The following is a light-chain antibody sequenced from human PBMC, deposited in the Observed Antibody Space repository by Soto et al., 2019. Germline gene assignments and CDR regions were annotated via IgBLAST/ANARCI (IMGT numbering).Light chain of an antibody. CDR2: GAS. J-gene: IGKJ4*01. Sequence: EIVLTQSPGTLSLSPGERATLSCRASQSISNNFAWYQQKPGQAPRLLIYGASNRATGIPDRFSGSGSGTDFTLTISRLEPEDFAVYYCQQYSSSPLTFGGGTKVDIK. CDR1: QSISNN. V-gene: IGKV3-20*01. CDR3: QQYSSSPLT.